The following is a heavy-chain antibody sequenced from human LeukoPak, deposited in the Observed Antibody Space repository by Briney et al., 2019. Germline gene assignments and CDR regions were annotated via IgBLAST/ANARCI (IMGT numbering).Heavy chain of an antibody. CDR1: GGTFSSYA. CDR3: ARVGRRYYDSSGYSYDY. V-gene: IGHV1-69*01. CDR2: IIPIFGTA. Sequence: SVKVSCKASGGTFSSYAISWMRQAPGQGLEWMGGIIPIFGTANYAQKFQGRVTITADESTSTAYMELSSLRSEDTAVYYCARVGRRYYDSSGYSYDYWGQGTLVTVSS. D-gene: IGHD3-22*01. J-gene: IGHJ4*02.